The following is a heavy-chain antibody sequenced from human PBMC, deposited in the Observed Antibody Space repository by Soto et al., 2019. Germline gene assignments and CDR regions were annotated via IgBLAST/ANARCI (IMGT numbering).Heavy chain of an antibody. J-gene: IGHJ4*02. CDR1: GFTFSNYS. CDR3: VRGRDAFCSNDNTFCSGPYFDQ. V-gene: IGHV3-48*02. CDR2: ISDNSSVI. Sequence: EVLLVESGGTLVQPGGTLRLSCVTSGFTFSNYSLNWVRQAPGKGLEWVAYISDNSSVIYYADSVKGRFTISRDNAKNSVYLQMHSLRDVDTAVYYCVRGRDAFCSNDNTFCSGPYFDQWGQGTLVTVSS. D-gene: IGHD3-3*01.